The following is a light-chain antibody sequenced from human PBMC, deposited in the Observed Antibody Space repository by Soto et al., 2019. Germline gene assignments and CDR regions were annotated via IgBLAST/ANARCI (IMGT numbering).Light chain of an antibody. J-gene: IGLJ1*01. CDR1: SSDFGGYNY. V-gene: IGLV2-14*03. CDR2: HVS. CDR3: TSYTPSSTLFYV. Sequence: QSALTQPASVSGSPGQTITISCTGTSSDFGGYNYVSWYQQYPGKVPKLLIYHVSNRPSGVSNRFSGSKPGNTASLTISGLQAEDEADYYCTSYTPSSTLFYVFASGTKVT.